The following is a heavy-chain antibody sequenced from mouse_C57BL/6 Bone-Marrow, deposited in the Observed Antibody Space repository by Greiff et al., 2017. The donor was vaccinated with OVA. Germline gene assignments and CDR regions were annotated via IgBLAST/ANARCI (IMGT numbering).Heavy chain of an antibody. Sequence: EVQLQQSGPELVKPGASVKIPCKASGYTFTDYNMDWVKQSHGKSLEWIGDINPNNGGTNYNQKFKGKATLTVDKSSSTAYMELRSLTSEDTAVYYCARNYGSSLGFAYWGQGTLVTVSA. J-gene: IGHJ3*01. V-gene: IGHV1-18*01. CDR1: GYTFTDYN. D-gene: IGHD1-1*01. CDR2: INPNNGGT. CDR3: ARNYGSSLGFAY.